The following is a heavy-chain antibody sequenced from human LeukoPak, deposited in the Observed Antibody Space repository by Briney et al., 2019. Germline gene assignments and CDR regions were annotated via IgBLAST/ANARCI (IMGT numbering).Heavy chain of an antibody. CDR2: ISAYNGNT. D-gene: IGHD6-13*01. CDR1: GSTFPSYV. CDR3: ARMAAAGTWYFGL. V-gene: IGHV1-18*01. J-gene: IGHJ2*01. Sequence: PPVKASGKASGSTFPSYVISWVRQPPGQGLGGMGWISAYNGNTNYAQKLQGRVTMTRDTSTSTVYMELSSLRSEDTAVYYCARMAAAGTWYFGLWGRGTLVTVSS.